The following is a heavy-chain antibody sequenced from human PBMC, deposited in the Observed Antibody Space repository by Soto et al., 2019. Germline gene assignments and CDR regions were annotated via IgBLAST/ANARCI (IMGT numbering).Heavy chain of an antibody. V-gene: IGHV3-43*01. J-gene: IGHJ2*01. CDR1: GFTFDDYT. CDR3: AKDLSSSQHWYFAL. D-gene: IGHD6-6*01. CDR2: ISWDGGST. Sequence: GGSLRLSCAASGFTFDDYTMHWVRQAPGKGLEWVSLISWDGGSTYYADSVKGRFTISRDNSKNSLYLQMNSLRTEDTALYYCAKDLSSSQHWYFALWGRGTLVTVSS.